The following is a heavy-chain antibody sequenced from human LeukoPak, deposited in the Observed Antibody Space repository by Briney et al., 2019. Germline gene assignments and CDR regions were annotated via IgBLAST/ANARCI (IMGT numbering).Heavy chain of an antibody. CDR1: GFTFSNYW. CDR2: IYNDGSST. Sequence: GGSLRLSCAASGFTFSNYWMHWVRQAPGKGLVWVSRIYNDGSSTSYADSVKGRFTISRDNSKNTLYLQMNSLRAEDTAVYYCAKDGRYCSSTSCYRLGYWGQGTLVTVSS. V-gene: IGHV3-74*01. D-gene: IGHD2-2*01. J-gene: IGHJ4*02. CDR3: AKDGRYCSSTSCYRLGY.